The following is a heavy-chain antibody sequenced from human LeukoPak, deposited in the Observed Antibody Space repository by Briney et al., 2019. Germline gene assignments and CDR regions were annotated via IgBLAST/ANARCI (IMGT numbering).Heavy chain of an antibody. CDR1: GFTFSSYA. CDR2: ISGSGGNT. D-gene: IGHD1-7*01. Sequence: GASLRLSRAASGFTFSSYAMSWVRQAPGRGLEWLSAISGSGGNTYYADSVKGRFTISRDNSKNTLYLQMNSPRAEDTAVYYCAKNPPQPSWNYGWSWFGPWGQGTLVTVSS. J-gene: IGHJ5*02. CDR3: AKNPPQPSWNYGWSWFGP. V-gene: IGHV3-23*01.